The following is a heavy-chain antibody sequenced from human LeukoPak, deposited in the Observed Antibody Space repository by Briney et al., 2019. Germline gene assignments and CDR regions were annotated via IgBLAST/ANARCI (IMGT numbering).Heavy chain of an antibody. D-gene: IGHD2-2*01. CDR1: GFTFSSYA. CDR3: AKGYCSSTSRYAFDY. V-gene: IGHV3-23*01. CDR2: ISGSGGST. J-gene: IGHJ4*02. Sequence: GGSLRLSCAASGFTFSSYAMSWVRQAPGKGLEWVSAISGSGGSTYYADSVKGRFTISRDNSKNTLYLQMSSLRAEDTAVYYCAKGYCSSTSRYAFDYWGQGTLVTVSS.